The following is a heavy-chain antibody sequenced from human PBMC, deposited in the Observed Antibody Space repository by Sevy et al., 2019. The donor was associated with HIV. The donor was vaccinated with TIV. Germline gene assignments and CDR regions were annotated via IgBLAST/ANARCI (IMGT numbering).Heavy chain of an antibody. D-gene: IGHD5-12*01. Sequence: SETLSLTCTVFGGSISAYYWSWIRQPPGKGLEYIGYFYYTGSTNYNPSLKSRVTISVDTSKNQFSLRLTSVTAADTAIYYCARAPPVRSGDDSLNWFDPWGQGTLVTVSS. CDR2: FYYTGST. J-gene: IGHJ5*02. CDR1: GGSISAYY. CDR3: ARAPPVRSGDDSLNWFDP. V-gene: IGHV4-59*01.